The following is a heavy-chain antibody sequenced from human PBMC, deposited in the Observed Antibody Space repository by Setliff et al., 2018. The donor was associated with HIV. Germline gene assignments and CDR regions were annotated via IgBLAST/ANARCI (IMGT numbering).Heavy chain of an antibody. CDR2: ISVYNGHT. CDR3: ARRGPGGSLLFDY. D-gene: IGHD1-1*01. J-gene: IGHJ4*02. CDR1: GGTFSSYA. Sequence: ASVKVSCKASGGTFSSYAISRVRQAPGQGPEWLGWISVYNGHTSYVQKFQGRVVMTTDISTNTAYMELRSLTSDDTAVYYCARRGPGGSLLFDYWGQGTLVTVSS. V-gene: IGHV1-18*01.